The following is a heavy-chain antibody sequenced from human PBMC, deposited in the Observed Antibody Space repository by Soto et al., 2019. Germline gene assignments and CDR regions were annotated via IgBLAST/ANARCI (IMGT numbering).Heavy chain of an antibody. D-gene: IGHD6-19*01. CDR3: TRPCSGFTVGPPDDY. CDR2: IRSKANSYAT. V-gene: IGHV3-73*02. CDR1: GFTFSGSA. J-gene: IGHJ4*02. Sequence: EVQLVESGGGLVQPGGSLKLSCAASGFTFSGSAMHWVRQASGKGLEWVGRIRSKANSYATAYAASVKGRFTISRDDSKNTSYLQIESLKTEDTAVYYCTRPCSGFTVGPPDDYWGQGTLVTVSS.